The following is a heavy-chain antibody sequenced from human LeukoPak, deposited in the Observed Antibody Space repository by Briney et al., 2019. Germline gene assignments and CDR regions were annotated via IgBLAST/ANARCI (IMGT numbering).Heavy chain of an antibody. D-gene: IGHD3-3*01. V-gene: IGHV1-24*01. J-gene: IGHJ5*02. CDR3: ATLPYDFWSGHTKQMRYNWFDP. CDR1: GYTLTELP. CDR2: FDPEDGET. Sequence: GASVEVSCKVSGYTLTELPMHWVRQAPGKGLEWMGGFDPEDGETIYAQKFQGRVTMTEDTSTDTAYMELSSLRSEDTAVYYCATLPYDFWSGHTKQMRYNWFDPWGQGTLVTVSS.